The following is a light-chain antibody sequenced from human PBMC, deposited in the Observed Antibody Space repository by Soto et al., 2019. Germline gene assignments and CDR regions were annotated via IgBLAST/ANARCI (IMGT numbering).Light chain of an antibody. CDR2: GVT. J-gene: IGLJ3*02. Sequence: QSVLAQPPSASGSPGQSVTISCTGSGSDIGAYNFVSWYQQHPGKAPKLMIFGVTERPSGVPDRFSGSKSGNTASLTVSVLQADDEAVYYCYSYAGSNIWVFGGGTQLTVL. V-gene: IGLV2-8*01. CDR1: GSDIGAYNF. CDR3: YSYAGSNIWV.